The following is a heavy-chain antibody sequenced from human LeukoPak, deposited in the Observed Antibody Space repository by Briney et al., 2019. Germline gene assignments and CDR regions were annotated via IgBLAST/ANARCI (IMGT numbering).Heavy chain of an antibody. CDR1: GDSVSSNSAA. J-gene: IGHJ4*02. CDR2: TYCRSKWYN. D-gene: IGHD1/OR15-1a*01. Sequence: SQTLSLTCAISGDSVSSNSAAWNWIRQSPSTGLEWLGRTYCRSKWYNDYAVSVKSRITINPDTPKNQFSLQLNSVTPEDTAVYYCAREGLEQVFDYWGQGTLVTVSS. V-gene: IGHV6-1*01. CDR3: AREGLEQVFDY.